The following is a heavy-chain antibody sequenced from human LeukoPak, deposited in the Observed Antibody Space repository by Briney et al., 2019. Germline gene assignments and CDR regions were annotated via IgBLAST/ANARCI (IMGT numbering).Heavy chain of an antibody. J-gene: IGHJ4*02. D-gene: IGHD2-15*01. Sequence: GGSLRLSCAASGFTFSSYGMHWVRQAPGKGLEWVAVISYDGSNKYYADSVKGRFTISRDNSKNTLYLQMNSLRAEDTAVYYCAKAIVRVGYFDYWGQGTLVTVSS. CDR1: GFTFSSYG. CDR2: ISYDGSNK. V-gene: IGHV3-30*18. CDR3: AKAIVRVGYFDY.